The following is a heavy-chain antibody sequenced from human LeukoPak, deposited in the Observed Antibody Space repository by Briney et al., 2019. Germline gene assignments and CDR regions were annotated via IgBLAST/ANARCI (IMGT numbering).Heavy chain of an antibody. CDR1: GFTFSSYA. CDR3: AKGLSGFSSSWYDYYYGMDV. V-gene: IGHV3-23*01. CDR2: ISGRGGST. Sequence: GGSLRLSCAASGFTFSSYAMSWVRQAPGKGLEWVSAISGRGGSTYYADSVKGRFTISRDNSKNTLYLQMNSLRAEETAVYHCAKGLSGFSSSWYDYYYGMDVWGQGTTVTASS. J-gene: IGHJ6*02. D-gene: IGHD6-13*01.